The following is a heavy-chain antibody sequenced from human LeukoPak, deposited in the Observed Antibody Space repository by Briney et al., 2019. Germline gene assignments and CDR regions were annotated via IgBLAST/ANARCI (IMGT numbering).Heavy chain of an antibody. J-gene: IGHJ4*02. D-gene: IGHD2-2*01. CDR1: GFTVSSNY. V-gene: IGHV3-66*02. CDR3: ARSTLPAATGYYFDY. CDR2: IYSGGST. Sequence: PGGSLRLSCAASGFTVSSNYMSWVRQAPGKGLEWVSVIYSGGSTYYADSVKGRFTISGDNSKNTLYLQMNSLRAEDTAVYYCARSTLPAATGYYFDYWGQGTLVTVSS.